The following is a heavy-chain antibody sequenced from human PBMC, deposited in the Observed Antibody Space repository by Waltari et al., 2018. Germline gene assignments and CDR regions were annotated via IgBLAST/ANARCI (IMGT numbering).Heavy chain of an antibody. Sequence: QVQLVESGGGLVKPGGSMRLTCAASGFTSSDYYMSWIRQAPGQGLGWVSYISSSGSTIDYADSVKGRFTISRDNAKNSLYLQMNSLRAEDTAVYYCAREGGYCSGGSCYRFWYFDLWVRGTLVTVSS. CDR3: AREGGYCSGGSCYRFWYFDL. CDR2: ISSSGSTI. J-gene: IGHJ2*01. V-gene: IGHV3-11*04. CDR1: GFTSSDYY. D-gene: IGHD2-15*01.